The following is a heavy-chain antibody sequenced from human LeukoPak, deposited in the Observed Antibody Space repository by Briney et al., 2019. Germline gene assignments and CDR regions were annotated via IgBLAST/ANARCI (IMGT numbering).Heavy chain of an antibody. J-gene: IGHJ4*02. CDR1: GFTFSSYS. D-gene: IGHD3-10*01. Sequence: GGSLRLSCAASGFTFSSYSMNWVRQAPGKGLEWVSSISSSSSYIYYADSVKGRFTISRDNAKNSLYLQMNSLRAEDTAAYYCASPNMVRGVITRDYWGQGTLVTVSS. V-gene: IGHV3-21*01. CDR2: ISSSSSYI. CDR3: ASPNMVRGVITRDY.